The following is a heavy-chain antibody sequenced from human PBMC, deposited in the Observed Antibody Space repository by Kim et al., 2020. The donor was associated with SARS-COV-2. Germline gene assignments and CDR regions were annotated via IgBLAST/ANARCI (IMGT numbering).Heavy chain of an antibody. CDR1: GGSISSYY. CDR3: ARDRGYSCSGGSCYPRYFDL. J-gene: IGHJ2*01. Sequence: SETLSLTCTVSGGSISSYYWSWIRQPPGKGLEWIGYIYYSGSTNYNPSLKSRVTISVDTSKNQFSLKLSSVTAADTAVYYCARDRGYSCSGGSCYPRYFDLWGRGTLVTVSS. V-gene: IGHV4-59*13. CDR2: IYYSGST. D-gene: IGHD2-15*01.